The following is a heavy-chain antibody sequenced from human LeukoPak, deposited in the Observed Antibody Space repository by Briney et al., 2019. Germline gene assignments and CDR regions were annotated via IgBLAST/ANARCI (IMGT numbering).Heavy chain of an antibody. CDR1: GFTVSSNY. CDR3: ARKTDHQTGGDY. V-gene: IGHV3-66*01. J-gene: IGHJ4*02. D-gene: IGHD1-1*01. Sequence: PGGSLRLSCAASGFTVSSNYMTWVRQAPGEGLEWVSLIYSGGSTSYADSVKGRFTISRDNSKNTLYLQMNSLRAEDTAVYYCARKTDHQTGGDYWGQGTLVTVSS. CDR2: IYSGGST.